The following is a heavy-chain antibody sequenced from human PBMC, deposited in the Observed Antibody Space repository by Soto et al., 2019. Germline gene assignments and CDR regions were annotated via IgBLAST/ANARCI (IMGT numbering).Heavy chain of an antibody. CDR2: IYPSDTDT. Sequence: GESLKISCQVSGYTFTIYWIGWVRPVPGKGLEWMGIIYPSDTDTRYGPSFQGQVTISADQSINPAYLQWDSLKASDTAIYYCARPANTVADHFDLWGQGTPVTVSS. CDR3: ARPANTVADHFDL. D-gene: IGHD4-17*01. V-gene: IGHV5-51*01. J-gene: IGHJ4*02. CDR1: GYTFTIYW.